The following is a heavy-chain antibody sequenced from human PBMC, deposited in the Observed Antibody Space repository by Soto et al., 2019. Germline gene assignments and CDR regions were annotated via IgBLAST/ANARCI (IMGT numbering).Heavy chain of an antibody. CDR3: AKDWYHTIDS. D-gene: IGHD1-20*01. Sequence: GGSLRLSCATSGFDFSNTWIHWVRQVPGQGLVWVSRINSDGSSIIYADSVKGRFTLSRDNAKNTVHLQMSSLRVEDTAVYYCAKDWYHTIDSWGQGTPVTVSS. CDR2: INSDGSSI. CDR1: GFDFSNTW. V-gene: IGHV3-74*01. J-gene: IGHJ4*02.